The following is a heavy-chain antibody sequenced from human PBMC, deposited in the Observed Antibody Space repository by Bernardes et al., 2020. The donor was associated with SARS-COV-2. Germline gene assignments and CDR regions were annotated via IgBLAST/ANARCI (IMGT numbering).Heavy chain of an antibody. V-gene: IGHV3-23*01. CDR2: ISGSGGST. CDR3: AKDQIRWSSGHNWFDP. Sequence: GGSLRLSCAASGFTFSSYAMSWVRQAPGKGLEWVSAISGSGGSTYYADSVKGRFTISRDNSKNTLYLQMNSLRAEDTAVYYCAKDQIRWSSGHNWFDPWGQETLVTVSS. CDR1: GFTFSSYA. D-gene: IGHD3-22*01. J-gene: IGHJ5*02.